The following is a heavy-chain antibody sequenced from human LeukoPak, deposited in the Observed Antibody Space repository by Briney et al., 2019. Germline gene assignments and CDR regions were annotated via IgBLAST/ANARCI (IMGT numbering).Heavy chain of an antibody. J-gene: IGHJ4*02. Sequence: GASVKVSCKASGYTFTSYGISWVRQAPGQGLGWMGWISAYNGNTNYAQKLQGRVTMTTDTSTSTAYMELRSLRSDDTAVYYCARGTDITIFGVASLGYWGQGTLVTVSS. V-gene: IGHV1-18*01. CDR2: ISAYNGNT. D-gene: IGHD3-3*01. CDR3: ARGTDITIFGVASLGY. CDR1: GYTFTSYG.